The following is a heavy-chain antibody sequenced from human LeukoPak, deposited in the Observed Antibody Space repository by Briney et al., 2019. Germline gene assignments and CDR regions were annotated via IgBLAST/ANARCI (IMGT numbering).Heavy chain of an antibody. V-gene: IGHV3-7*01. CDR2: IKQDGSEK. Sequence: PGGSLRLSCAASGFTFSSYWMSWVRQAPGKGLEWVANIKQDGSEKYYVDSVKGRFTIYRDNAKNSLYLQMNSLRAEDTAVYYCARGARQWLPPYYYYYGMDVWGQGTTVTVSS. CDR3: ARGARQWLPPYYYYYGMDV. J-gene: IGHJ6*02. CDR1: GFTFSSYW. D-gene: IGHD6-19*01.